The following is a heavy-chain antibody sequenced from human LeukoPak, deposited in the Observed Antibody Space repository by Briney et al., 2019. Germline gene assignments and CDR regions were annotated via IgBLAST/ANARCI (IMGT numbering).Heavy chain of an antibody. V-gene: IGHV3-23*01. CDR2: ISGSGGST. CDR1: GFTFTSYA. D-gene: IGHD6-13*01. J-gene: IGHJ4*02. CDR3: VKQLVPTY. Sequence: GGSLRLSCAASGFTFTSYAMSWVRQAPGQGLEWVSAISGSGGSTYYADSVKGRFTISRDNSKTTLYLEMNSLRAEDTAVYYCVKQLVPTYWGQGTLVTVSS.